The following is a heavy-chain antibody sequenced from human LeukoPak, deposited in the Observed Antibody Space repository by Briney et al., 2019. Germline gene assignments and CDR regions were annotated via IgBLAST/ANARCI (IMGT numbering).Heavy chain of an antibody. CDR1: GYSISSGYY. D-gene: IGHD3-22*01. Sequence: SETLSLTCAVSGYSISSGYYWGWIRQPPGKGREWIGSIYHSGSTYYNPSLKSRVTISVDTSKNQFSLKLSSVTAADTAVYYCVSYYYDSSGYYVDYWGQGTLVTVSS. CDR2: IYHSGST. J-gene: IGHJ4*02. V-gene: IGHV4-38-2*01. CDR3: VSYYYDSSGYYVDY.